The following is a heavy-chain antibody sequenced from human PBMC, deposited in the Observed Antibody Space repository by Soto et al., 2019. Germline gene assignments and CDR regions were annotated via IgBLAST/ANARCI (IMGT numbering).Heavy chain of an antibody. J-gene: IGHJ4*02. Sequence: QLQLQESGPGPVKPSATLSLTCTVSGASISSADYSWGWIRQPPGKGLEYIGSIYYTGNTYYNSYLLTPLPISLHTSSNQFSLPLTSVPAADTAVYYCARHRPLGAGIHTGFDYWGQGTLVTVSS. V-gene: IGHV4-39*01. CDR1: GASISSADYS. D-gene: IGHD3-16*01. CDR2: IYYTGNT. CDR3: ARHRPLGAGIHTGFDY.